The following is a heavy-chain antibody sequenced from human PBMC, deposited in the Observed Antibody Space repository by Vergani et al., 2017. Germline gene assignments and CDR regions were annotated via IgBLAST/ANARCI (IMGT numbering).Heavy chain of an antibody. J-gene: IGHJ4*02. CDR1: AGSFSGYY. CDR3: ARAGCRGTKWEPGY. CDR2: INHSGST. D-gene: IGHD1-26*01. V-gene: IGHV4-34*01. Sequence: QVQLQQWGAGLLKPSETLSLTCAVYAGSFSGYYWSWIRQPPRKGLEWIGEINHSGSTNYNPSLKSRVTISVDTSKNHFSMKLSSVTVADTAVYYCARAGCRGTKWEPGYWGQGTLVTVSS.